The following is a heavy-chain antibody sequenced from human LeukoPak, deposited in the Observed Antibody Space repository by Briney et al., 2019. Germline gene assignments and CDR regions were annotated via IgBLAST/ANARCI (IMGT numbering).Heavy chain of an antibody. J-gene: IGHJ6*02. CDR3: AKLQSDGLRTYYGMDV. V-gene: IGHV3-23*01. Sequence: GGSLRLSCAASGFTFSSYAMSWVRQAPGKGLEWVSAISGSGGTTYYADSVMGRFTISRDNSKNTLYLQMNSLRAEVTAVYYCAKLQSDGLRTYYGMDVWGQGTTVTVSS. CDR2: ISGSGGTT. CDR1: GFTFSSYA. D-gene: IGHD4-17*01.